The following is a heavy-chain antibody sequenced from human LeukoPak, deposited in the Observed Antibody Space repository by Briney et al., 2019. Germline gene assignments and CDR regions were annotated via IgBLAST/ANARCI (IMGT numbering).Heavy chain of an antibody. CDR2: IKQDGGEK. V-gene: IGHV3-7*01. Sequence: GGSLRLSCAASGFTFSSYWMSWVRQAPGKGLEWVANIKQDGGEKYYVDSVKGRFTISRDNAKNSLYLQMNSLRAEDTAVYYCARALEVLRYFDWLFPFDYWGQGTLVTVSS. CDR1: GFTFSSYW. J-gene: IGHJ4*02. D-gene: IGHD3-9*01. CDR3: ARALEVLRYFDWLFPFDY.